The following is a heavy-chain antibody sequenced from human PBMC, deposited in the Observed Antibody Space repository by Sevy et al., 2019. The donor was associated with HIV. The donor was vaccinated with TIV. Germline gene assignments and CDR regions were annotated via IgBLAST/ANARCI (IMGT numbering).Heavy chain of an antibody. Sequence: GGSLRLSCVASGFIFRDRYMSWIRQAPGKGLEWVSFISSRSSEINYADSVKGRFTVSRDNAKNSLYLQMNSLRAEDTAVYYCAGDFMPVASAGTGALGVLGQGTAVTVSS. D-gene: IGHD6-13*01. V-gene: IGHV3-11*05. J-gene: IGHJ6*02. CDR3: AGDFMPVASAGTGALGV. CDR1: GFIFRDRY. CDR2: ISSRSSEI.